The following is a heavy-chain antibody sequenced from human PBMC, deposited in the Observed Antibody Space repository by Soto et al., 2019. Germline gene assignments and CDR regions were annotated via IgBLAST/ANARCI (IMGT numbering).Heavy chain of an antibody. CDR2: IYYSGST. V-gene: IGHV4-31*03. CDR1: GGSISSGGYY. Sequence: QVQLQESGPGLVKPSQTLSLTCTVSGGSISSGGYYWSWIRQHPGKGLEWIGYIYYSGSTYYNPSLKSRVTISVDTSKNQFSLKLSSVTAADTAVYYCARNRDFWSGPNWFDPWGQGTLVTVSS. J-gene: IGHJ5*02. D-gene: IGHD3-3*01. CDR3: ARNRDFWSGPNWFDP.